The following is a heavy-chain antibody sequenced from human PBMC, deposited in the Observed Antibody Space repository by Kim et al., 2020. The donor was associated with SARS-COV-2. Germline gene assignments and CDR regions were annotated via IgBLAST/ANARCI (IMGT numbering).Heavy chain of an antibody. V-gene: IGHV3-30*18. CDR1: GFTFSSYG. Sequence: GGSLRLSCAASGFTFSSYGMHWVRQAPGKGLEWVAVISYDGSNKYYADSMKGRFTISRDNSKNTLYLQMNSLRAEDMAVYYCAKTNTGSYQGSFDYWGQGTLVTVSS. CDR3: AKTNTGSYQGSFDY. J-gene: IGHJ4*02. D-gene: IGHD1-26*01. CDR2: ISYDGSNK.